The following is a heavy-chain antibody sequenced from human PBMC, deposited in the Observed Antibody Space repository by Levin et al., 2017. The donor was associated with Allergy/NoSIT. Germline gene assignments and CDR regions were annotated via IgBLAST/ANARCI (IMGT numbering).Heavy chain of an antibody. J-gene: IGHJ6*02. D-gene: IGHD4-17*01. CDR2: VYSSGST. V-gene: IGHV4-4*07. CDR1: GGSISSYY. Sequence: PGGSLRLSCTVSGGSISSYYWSWIRQPAGKGLEWIGRVYSSGSTNYNPSLKSRVTMSVDTSKNQFSLRLSSVTAADTAVYYCARVGGEADDYGDYVNSDYYHGMDVWGQGTTVTVSS. CDR3: ARVGGEADDYGDYVNSDYYHGMDV.